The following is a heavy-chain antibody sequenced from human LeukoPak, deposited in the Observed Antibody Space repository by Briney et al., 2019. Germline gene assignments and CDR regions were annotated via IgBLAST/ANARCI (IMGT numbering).Heavy chain of an antibody. J-gene: IGHJ6*02. V-gene: IGHV1-2*04. D-gene: IGHD1-26*01. Sequence: ASVKVSCKASGYTFTGYYMHWVRQSPGQGLEWMGWINPNSGGTNYAQKFQGWVTMTRDTSISTAYMELSRLRSDDTAVYYCARESGSFPSDYYYGMDVWGQGTTVTVSS. CDR2: INPNSGGT. CDR1: GYTFTGYY. CDR3: ARESGSFPSDYYYGMDV.